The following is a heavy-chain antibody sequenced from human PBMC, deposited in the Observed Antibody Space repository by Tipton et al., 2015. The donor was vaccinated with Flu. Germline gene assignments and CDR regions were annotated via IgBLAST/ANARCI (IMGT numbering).Heavy chain of an antibody. Sequence: TLSLTCTVSRDSMRSDYFWGWIRQPPGKGLEWIGSVYHSGGTYHNPSLRSRVTMSVDTSNNQFSLKVFSVTAADTAVYYCARRDYSNYVSDPKSRFDPWGQGILVTVSS. D-gene: IGHD4-11*01. CDR3: ARRDYSNYVSDPKSRFDP. J-gene: IGHJ5*02. V-gene: IGHV4-38-2*02. CDR1: RDSMRSDYF. CDR2: VYHSGGT.